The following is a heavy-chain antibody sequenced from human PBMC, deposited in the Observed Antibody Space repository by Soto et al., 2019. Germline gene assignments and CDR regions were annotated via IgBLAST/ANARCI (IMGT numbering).Heavy chain of an antibody. CDR3: ARDNDRLQLGGNYYYILDV. CDR1: GGTFSSSA. V-gene: IGHV1-69*14. Sequence: QVQLVQSGAEMKEPGSSVKVSCKTSGGTFSSSAISWLRQAPGQGLEWMGGIIPLFRTPDYAQKFQGRVTLAADKSTSTAYMELSSLRSEDTAVYYCARDNDRLQLGGNYYYILDVWGQGTTITVSS. J-gene: IGHJ6*02. CDR2: IIPLFRTP. D-gene: IGHD4-4*01.